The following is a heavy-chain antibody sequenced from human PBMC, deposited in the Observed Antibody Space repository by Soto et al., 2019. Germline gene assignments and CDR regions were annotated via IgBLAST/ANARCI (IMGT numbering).Heavy chain of an antibody. D-gene: IGHD3-10*01. CDR2: IYYSGSS. J-gene: IGHJ6*02. Sequence: QVQLQESGPGLVKPSQTLSLTCTVSGDSISRNGHFWTWIRQHPGKGLEWIGYIYYSGSSYYNPSLKSRVSISVDTAKNQFSLNLTAVTAADTAVYYCARGTMLRGPGYYYAMDVWGQGTTVTVSS. CDR1: GDSISRNGHF. CDR3: ARGTMLRGPGYYYAMDV. V-gene: IGHV4-31*03.